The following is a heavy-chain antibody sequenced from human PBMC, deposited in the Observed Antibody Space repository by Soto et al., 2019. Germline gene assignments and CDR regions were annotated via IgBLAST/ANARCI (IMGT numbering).Heavy chain of an antibody. Sequence: GASVKVSCKASGYTFTSYGISWVRQAPGQGLEWMGWISAYNGNTNYAQKLQGRVTMTTDTSTSTAYMELRSLSSDDTAVYYCARDSDSVDTAMVEYYGMDVWGQGTTVTVSS. CDR2: ISAYNGNT. J-gene: IGHJ6*02. V-gene: IGHV1-18*01. D-gene: IGHD5-18*01. CDR3: ARDSDSVDTAMVEYYGMDV. CDR1: GYTFTSYG.